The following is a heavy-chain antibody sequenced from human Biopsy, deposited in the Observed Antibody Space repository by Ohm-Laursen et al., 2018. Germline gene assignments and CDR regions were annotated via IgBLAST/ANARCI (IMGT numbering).Heavy chain of an antibody. V-gene: IGHV1-8*01. Sequence: ASVKVSCKVSGYTFTSYDITWVRQASGQGPEWIGWLNPVSGNSNFGQKFRGRVTVTSDTSISTAYMELSGLTSDDTATYYCGRAVRNQLLTDPWGQGTLVTVTS. J-gene: IGHJ5*02. CDR1: GYTFTSYD. D-gene: IGHD1-7*01. CDR3: GRAVRNQLLTDP. CDR2: LNPVSGNS.